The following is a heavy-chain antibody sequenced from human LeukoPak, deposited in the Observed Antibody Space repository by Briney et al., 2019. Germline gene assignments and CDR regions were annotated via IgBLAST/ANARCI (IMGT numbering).Heavy chain of an antibody. D-gene: IGHD2-21*02. CDR2: ISSSSRTK. CDR1: GFTFSSYS. CDR3: VRERYCGSDCYSFGYYGMDV. V-gene: IGHV3-48*02. J-gene: IGHJ6*02. Sequence: GGSLRLSCAASGFTFSSYSMNWVRQAPGKGLEWVSYISSSSRTKYYADSVKGRFTISRDNAKNSLDLQMHSLRDEDTAVYYCVRERYCGSDCYSFGYYGMDVWGQGTTVTVSS.